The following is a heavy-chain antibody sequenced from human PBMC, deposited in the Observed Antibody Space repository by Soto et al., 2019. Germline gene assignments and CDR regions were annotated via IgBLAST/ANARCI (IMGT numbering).Heavy chain of an antibody. CDR3: ARYIFGQGFIS. J-gene: IGHJ4*02. D-gene: IGHD3-10*01. V-gene: IGHV1-8*01. CDR2: MHANTGLT. CDR1: GSTFSTLD. Sequence: QVQLVQSGAEVKKPGASVKVSCKASGSTFSTLDLNWVRQAPGQGLDWMGWMHANTGLTGHAQKFQGRLSMTRDTSISTAYMELSSLRADATAVYYCARYIFGQGFISWGQGTLVNVSS.